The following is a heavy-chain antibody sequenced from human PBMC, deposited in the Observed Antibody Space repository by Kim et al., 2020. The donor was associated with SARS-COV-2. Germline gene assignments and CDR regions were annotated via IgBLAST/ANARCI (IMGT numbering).Heavy chain of an antibody. CDR1: GFTFRSNG. CDR3: AKTIWDYYDSGSTFEY. V-gene: IGHV3-30*18. J-gene: IGHJ4*02. CDR2: ISKDGNTQ. D-gene: IGHD3-10*01. Sequence: GGSLRLSCAASGFTFRSNGMHWLRQAPGKGLEWVSGISKDGNTQIYADSVKGRFTISRDTSTNTLYLQMNSLRAEDTAVYYCAKTIWDYYDSGSTFEYWGQGTLVTVSS.